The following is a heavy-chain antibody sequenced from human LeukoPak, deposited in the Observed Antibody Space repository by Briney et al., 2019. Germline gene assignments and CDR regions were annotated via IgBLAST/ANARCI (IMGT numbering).Heavy chain of an antibody. D-gene: IGHD3/OR15-3a*01. CDR1: GASISGSGYY. V-gene: IGHV4-39*01. J-gene: IGHJ4*02. CDR2: IYSSGST. Sequence: SETLSLTCTVSGASISGSGYYWGWIRQPPGKGLEWIGSIYSSGSTYYNASLQSRVTISIETSKNQISLRLNSVTAADTAMYYCARQTGSGLFILPGGQGTLVTVSS. CDR3: ARQTGSGLFILP.